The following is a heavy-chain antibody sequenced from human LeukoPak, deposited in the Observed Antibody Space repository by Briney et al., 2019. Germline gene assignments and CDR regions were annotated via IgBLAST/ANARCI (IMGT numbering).Heavy chain of an antibody. CDR1: GFTLSSYS. J-gene: IGHJ4*02. CDR3: AKDWCYDSRTFDY. CDR2: VSSTSNTI. V-gene: IGHV3-48*01. D-gene: IGHD3-22*01. Sequence: GGSLRLSCAASGFTLSSYSMNWVRQAPGKGLEWVSYVSSTSNTIHYADSVKGRFTISRDNSKNTLYLQMNSLRAEDTAVYYCAKDWCYDSRTFDYWGQGTLVTVSS.